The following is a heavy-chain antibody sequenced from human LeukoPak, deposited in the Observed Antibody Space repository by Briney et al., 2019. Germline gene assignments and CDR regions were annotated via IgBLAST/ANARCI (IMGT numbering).Heavy chain of an antibody. CDR1: GYSFTSYD. Sequence: ASVKVSCKASGYSFTSYDINWVRQATGQGLEWMGWMNPNSGNTAYAQKFQGRVTITRKTSITTAYMELSSLRSDDTAVYYCARLKYNWNDLVYYFDYWGQGTLVTVSS. D-gene: IGHD1-20*01. V-gene: IGHV1-8*03. J-gene: IGHJ4*02. CDR2: MNPNSGNT. CDR3: ARLKYNWNDLVYYFDY.